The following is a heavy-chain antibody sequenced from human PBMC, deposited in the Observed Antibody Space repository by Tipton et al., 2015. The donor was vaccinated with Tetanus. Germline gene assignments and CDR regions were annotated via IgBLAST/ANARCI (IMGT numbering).Heavy chain of an antibody. CDR1: GGPVSSSNW. Sequence: TLSLTCDVSGGPVSSSNWWSWVRQAPGKGLEWIGEIYYSGTTNYNPSPKSRVTISTDKSKNQFSLKLSSVTAADTAVYYCARGTGDYWGQGTLVTVSS. CDR3: ARGTGDY. D-gene: IGHD1-14*01. CDR2: IYYSGTT. J-gene: IGHJ4*02. V-gene: IGHV4-4*02.